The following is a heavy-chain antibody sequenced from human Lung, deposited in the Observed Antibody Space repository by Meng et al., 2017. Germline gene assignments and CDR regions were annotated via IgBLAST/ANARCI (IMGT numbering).Heavy chain of an antibody. CDR3: TWDDKAVSDY. V-gene: IGHV3-15*01. CDR2: IKSNTDGGTA. J-gene: IGHJ4*02. D-gene: IGHD1-26*01. CDR1: GFDFNNAW. Sequence: EVNLVESVGDLVKPGGSLRLSCAASGFDFNNAWMSWVRQAPGKGLEWVGRIKSNTDGGTAEYAAPVTGRFTISRDDSKSTLYLQMSGLRIDDTGVYYCTWDDKAVSDYWGQGTLVTVSS.